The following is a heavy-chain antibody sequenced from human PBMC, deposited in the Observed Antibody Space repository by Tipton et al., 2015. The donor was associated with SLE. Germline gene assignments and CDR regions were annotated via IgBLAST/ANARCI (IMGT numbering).Heavy chain of an antibody. CDR3: TRAEFSSNWYMYWHFDL. J-gene: IGHJ2*01. CDR1: GDSVTSSGYY. CDR2: IDHSGVT. D-gene: IGHD6-13*01. V-gene: IGHV4-39*02. Sequence: TLSLTCTATGDSVTSSGYYWSWIRQPPGKGLEWIGDIDHSGVTHYNPSLKSRVTISRDTSGNQFSLNLSSVTASDTAVYFCTRAEFSSNWYMYWHFDLWGRGTLVTVSS.